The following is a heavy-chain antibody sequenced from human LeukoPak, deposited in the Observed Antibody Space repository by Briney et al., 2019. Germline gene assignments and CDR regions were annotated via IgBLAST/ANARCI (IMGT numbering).Heavy chain of an antibody. Sequence: ASVKVSCKVSGYTLTELSMHWVRQPHGKGHERMGGFDPEDGETIYAQKFQGRVTMTEDTSTDTAYMELSSLRAEDTAVYYCATAKRAFGELVDFVYWGEGALVSVSS. J-gene: IGHJ4*02. V-gene: IGHV1-24*01. CDR3: ATAKRAFGELVDFVY. D-gene: IGHD3-10*01. CDR1: GYTLTELS. CDR2: FDPEDGET.